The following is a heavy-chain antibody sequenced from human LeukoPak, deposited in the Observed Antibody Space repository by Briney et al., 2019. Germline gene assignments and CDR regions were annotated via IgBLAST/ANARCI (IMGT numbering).Heavy chain of an antibody. CDR2: ISGGAGGA. Sequence: GGSLRLSCAASGFTVSSNYMNWVRQAPGKGLEWVSSISGGAGGAAYADSVKGRFTMSRDNSKNTLYLQMNSLRAEDTAVYYCAKDGGYGSGSYYPDYWGQGTLVTVSS. V-gene: IGHV3-23*01. D-gene: IGHD3-10*01. CDR1: GFTVSSNY. J-gene: IGHJ4*02. CDR3: AKDGGYGSGSYYPDY.